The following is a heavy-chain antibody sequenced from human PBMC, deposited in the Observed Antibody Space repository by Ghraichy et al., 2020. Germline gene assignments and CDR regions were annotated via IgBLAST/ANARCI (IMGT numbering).Heavy chain of an antibody. Sequence: GESLNISCKASGYIFANYWIGWVRQMPGKGLEWMGIIYPGDSDTKYSPSFGGQVTISADKSLSTTYLQWNSLKASDTAIYYCASCTFDYGDWRDWGQGTLVTVSS. CDR2: IYPGDSDT. J-gene: IGHJ4*02. V-gene: IGHV5-51*01. CDR1: GYIFANYW. CDR3: ASCTFDYGDWRD. D-gene: IGHD4-17*01.